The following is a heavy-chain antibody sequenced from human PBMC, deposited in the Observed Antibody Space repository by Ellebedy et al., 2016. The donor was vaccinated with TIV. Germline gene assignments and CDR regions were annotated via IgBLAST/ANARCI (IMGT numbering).Heavy chain of an antibody. V-gene: IGHV1-8*01. CDR2: MNPNSGDT. D-gene: IGHD3-22*01. CDR1: GYTFTSYD. Sequence: ASVKVSXXASGYTFTSYDINWVRQATGQGLEWMGWMNPNSGDTGYAQKFQGRVTMTRNTSISTAYMEMSSLRSEDTAVYYCARGLNYYDSRGYHRGDLNYWGQGTLVTVSS. CDR3: ARGLNYYDSRGYHRGDLNY. J-gene: IGHJ4*02.